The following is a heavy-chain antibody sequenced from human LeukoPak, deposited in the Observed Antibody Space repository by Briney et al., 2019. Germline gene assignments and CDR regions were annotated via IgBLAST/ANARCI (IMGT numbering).Heavy chain of an antibody. CDR1: GGSISSYY. J-gene: IGHJ6*02. Sequence: KPSETLSLTCTVSGGSISSYYWSWIRQPAGKGLEWIGRIYTSGSTNYNPSLKSRVTMSVDTSKNQFSLKLSSVTAADTAVYYCAMATTVTTSYYYYGMDVWGQGTTVTVSS. D-gene: IGHD4-17*01. CDR2: IYTSGST. CDR3: AMATTVTTSYYYYGMDV. V-gene: IGHV4-4*07.